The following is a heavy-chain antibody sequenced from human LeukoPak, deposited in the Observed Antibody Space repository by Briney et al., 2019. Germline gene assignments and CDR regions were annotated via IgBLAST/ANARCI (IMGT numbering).Heavy chain of an antibody. CDR2: ISSGGSTM. D-gene: IGHD5-24*01. CDR1: GFTFSDYY. J-gene: IGHJ4*02. CDR3: VTGDGYNYRFDY. Sequence: PGGSLRLSCAASGFTFSDYYMSWIRQAPGKGLEWVSYISSGGSTMYYADSVKGRFTISRDNSKNSLYLQMNSLRAEDTAVYYCVTGDGYNYRFDYWGQGTLVTVSS. V-gene: IGHV3-11*01.